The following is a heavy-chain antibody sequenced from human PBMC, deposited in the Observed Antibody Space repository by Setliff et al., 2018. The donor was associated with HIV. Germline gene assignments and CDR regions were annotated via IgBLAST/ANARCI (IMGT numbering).Heavy chain of an antibody. CDR3: ARAVYYYYYYMDV. Sequence: SVKVSCKASGGTFSSYAISWVRQAPGQGLEWMGGIIPILGIANYAQKFQGRVTITTDESTSTAYMELSSLRSQDTAVYYCARAVYYYYYYMDVWGKGTTVTVSS. CDR1: GGTFSSYA. V-gene: IGHV1-69*10. J-gene: IGHJ6*03. CDR2: IIPILGIA.